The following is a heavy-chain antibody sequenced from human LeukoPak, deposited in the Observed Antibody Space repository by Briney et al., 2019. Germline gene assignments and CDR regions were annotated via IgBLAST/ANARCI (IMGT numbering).Heavy chain of an antibody. CDR2: IYYSGST. V-gene: IGHV4-59*01. CDR1: GGSFSSYY. J-gene: IGHJ3*02. CDR3: ARDSSGWYRKAFDI. Sequence: SETLSLTCAVYGGSFSSYYWSWIRQPPGKGLEWIGYIYYSGSTNFNPSLKSRVTISVDTSKNQFSLKLSSVTAADTAVYYCARDSSGWYRKAFDIWGQGTMVTVSS. D-gene: IGHD6-19*01.